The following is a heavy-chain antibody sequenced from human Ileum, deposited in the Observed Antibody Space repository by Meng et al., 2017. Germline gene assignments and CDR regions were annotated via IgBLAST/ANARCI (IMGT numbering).Heavy chain of an antibody. V-gene: IGHV1-46*01. D-gene: IGHD3-16*01. CDR1: GYSFISYY. CDR3: ARGSLWGSYFDH. J-gene: IGHJ4*02. CDR2: INPSSGTS. Sequence: ASVKVSCKTSGYSFISYYIYWVRQAPGQGLEWMGVINPSSGTSGSAQKFQGRVTLTSDTSTSTVYMYLSSLTSDDTAVYYCARGSLWGSYFDHWGQGTLVTVSS.